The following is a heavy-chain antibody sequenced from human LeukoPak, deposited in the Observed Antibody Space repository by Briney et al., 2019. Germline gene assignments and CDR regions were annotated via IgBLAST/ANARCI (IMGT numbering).Heavy chain of an antibody. CDR2: IYTSGIT. J-gene: IGHJ4*02. CDR3: VGFFVGKFCF. CDR1: GFVVSDNY. Sequence: GGSLRLSCAASGFVVSDNYMSWVRQAPGQGLEWVSLIYTSGITKYTDSVKGRFTISRDNAKNTLYLQMNTLSAEDTAVYYCVGFFVGKFCFWGQGSLVTVSS. D-gene: IGHD3-9*01. V-gene: IGHV3-53*05.